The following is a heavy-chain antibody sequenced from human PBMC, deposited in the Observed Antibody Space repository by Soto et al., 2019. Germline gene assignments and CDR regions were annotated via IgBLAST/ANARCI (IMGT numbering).Heavy chain of an antibody. Sequence: PSVKVSCKASGYTFTGYYMHCVRQAPGQGLEWMGWINPNSGGTNYAQKFQGRFTISRDNSKNTLYLQMNSLRAEDTAVYYCAKRYCTTTSCVREIDYWGQGTLVTVSS. CDR1: GYTFTGYY. D-gene: IGHD2-2*01. CDR3: AKRYCTTTSCVREIDY. J-gene: IGHJ4*02. CDR2: INPNSGGT. V-gene: IGHV1-2*02.